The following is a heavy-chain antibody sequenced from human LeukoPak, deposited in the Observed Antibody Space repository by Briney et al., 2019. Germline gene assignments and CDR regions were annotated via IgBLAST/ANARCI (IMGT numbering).Heavy chain of an antibody. CDR1: GYSISSGHY. J-gene: IGHJ4*01. V-gene: IGHV4-38-2*02. D-gene: IGHD4-17*01. CDR2: MFHSGST. CDR3: ARAGTNLGDYDY. Sequence: SETLSLTCTVSGYSISSGHYWAWIRQSPEKGLECIATMFHSGSTYYNPSLKSRVTTSVDTSKNEFSLNLSSVTAADTAVYYCARAGTNLGDYDYWGQEPWSPSPQ.